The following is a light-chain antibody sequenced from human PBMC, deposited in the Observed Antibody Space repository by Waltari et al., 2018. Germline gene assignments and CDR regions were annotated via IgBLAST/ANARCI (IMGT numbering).Light chain of an antibody. J-gene: IGLJ3*02. CDR2: GST. Sequence: QTVVTQEPSLTVSPGGTVTLTCASSTGAVAGDFYPSWFQQMPGQAPRALIFGSTNKYSWTPARFSGFLLGGKAALTLSGAQPEDEADYYCLLHFGGDQLVFGGGTKLTVL. V-gene: IGLV7-43*01. CDR1: TGAVAGDFY. CDR3: LLHFGGDQLV.